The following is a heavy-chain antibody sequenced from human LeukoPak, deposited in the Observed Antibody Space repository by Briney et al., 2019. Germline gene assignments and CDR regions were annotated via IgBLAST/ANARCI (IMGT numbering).Heavy chain of an antibody. CDR3: ARVASDGYNYIALDY. CDR1: GYSFTSYY. J-gene: IGHJ4*02. D-gene: IGHD5-24*01. CDR2: INTNTGNP. Sequence: GSSVQVPCKAAGYSFTSYYLNWVRRAPARGGVGLGWINTNTGNPTYAQGFTGRFIFSLDTSVSTASLQISSLKAEDTAVYYCARVASDGYNYIALDYWGQGTLVTVSS. V-gene: IGHV7-4-1*02.